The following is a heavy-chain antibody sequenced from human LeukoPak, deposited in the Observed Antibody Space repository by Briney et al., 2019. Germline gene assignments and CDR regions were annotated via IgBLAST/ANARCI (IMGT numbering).Heavy chain of an antibody. V-gene: IGHV3-21*01. CDR1: GFTFSSYS. Sequence: GGSLRLSCAASGFTFSSYSMNWVRQAPGKGLEWVSSISSSSSYIYYADSVKGRFTISRDNAKNSLYLQMNSLRAEDTAVYYCARSDTYYYDSSGYYLDYWGQGTLVTVSS. J-gene: IGHJ4*02. CDR2: ISSSSSYI. CDR3: ARSDTYYYDSSGYYLDY. D-gene: IGHD3-22*01.